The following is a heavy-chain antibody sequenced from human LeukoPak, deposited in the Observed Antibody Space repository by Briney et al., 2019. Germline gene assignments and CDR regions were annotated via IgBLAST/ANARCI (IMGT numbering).Heavy chain of an antibody. CDR3: ARLSRNPGYSSGWPYFDY. Sequence: SETLSLTCTVSGGSISSSSYYWGWIRQPPGKGLEWIGSIYYSGSTHYNPSLKSRVTISVDTSKNQFSLKLSSVTAADTAVYYCARLSRNPGYSSGWPYFDYWGQGTPVTVSS. CDR2: IYYSGST. V-gene: IGHV4-39*01. D-gene: IGHD6-19*01. J-gene: IGHJ4*02. CDR1: GGSISSSSYY.